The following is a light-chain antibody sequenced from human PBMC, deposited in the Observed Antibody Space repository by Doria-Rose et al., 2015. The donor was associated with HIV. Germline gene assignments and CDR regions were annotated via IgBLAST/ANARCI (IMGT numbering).Light chain of an antibody. CDR2: DGS. J-gene: IGKJ1*01. CDR1: QSFSSTY. V-gene: IGKV3-20*01. Sequence: LTQFPGTLSLSPGERATLSCRASQSFSSTYLAWYQQKPGQAPSLLIYDGSTRATGIPDRFSASGSGTDFTLTNNRLEPEDFALYYCHQYGTSWTFGQGTKVEI. CDR3: HQYGTSWT.